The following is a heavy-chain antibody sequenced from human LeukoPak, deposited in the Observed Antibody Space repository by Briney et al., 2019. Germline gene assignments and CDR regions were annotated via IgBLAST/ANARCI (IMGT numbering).Heavy chain of an antibody. CDR3: VRDTFSPDAFDI. J-gene: IGHJ3*02. CDR1: GFAFSSLA. D-gene: IGHD3-16*01. V-gene: IGHV3-21*01. Sequence: GGSLRLSCAASGFAFSSLAMGWVRQAPGKGLEWVSVISDSGSLTYYADSVKGRFTISRDNAKNSLYLQMNSLRAEDTAVYYCVRDTFSPDAFDIWGQGTMVTVSS. CDR2: ISDSGSLT.